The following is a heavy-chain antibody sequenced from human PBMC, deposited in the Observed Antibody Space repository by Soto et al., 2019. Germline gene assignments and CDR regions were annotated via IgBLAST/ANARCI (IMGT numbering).Heavy chain of an antibody. J-gene: IGHJ3*01. V-gene: IGHV1-69*06. Sequence: QVQLVQSGAVVKKPGSSVEVSCKASGGTFNGYGISWVRQAPGQGLEWMGGTVPVFDTSKYAPRFQGRVTITPDKSTSTAYMELSSVRSEDTAIYFCARGVSNSGAYYTGPSAYELWGQGTLVIVSS. CDR2: TVPVFDTS. D-gene: IGHD3-10*01. CDR1: GGTFNGYG. CDR3: ARGVSNSGAYYTGPSAYEL.